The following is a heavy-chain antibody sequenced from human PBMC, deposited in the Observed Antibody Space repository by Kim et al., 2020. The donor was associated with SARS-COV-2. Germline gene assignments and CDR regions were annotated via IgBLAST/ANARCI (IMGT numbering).Heavy chain of an antibody. CDR3: ARNYGYGSGSFYSY. Sequence: TPSLKRRVAISVDTSKNQVTLKLSSVTAADTAVYYCARNYGYGSGSFYSYWGQGILVTVSS. J-gene: IGHJ4*02. D-gene: IGHD3-10*01. V-gene: IGHV4-4*09.